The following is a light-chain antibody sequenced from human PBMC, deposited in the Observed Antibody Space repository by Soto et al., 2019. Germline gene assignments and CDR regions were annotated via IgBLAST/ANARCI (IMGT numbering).Light chain of an antibody. Sequence: DIQMTHSPSTLSASVGDRVTITSRASRSINNLLAWYQQKPGKAPKFLIYDVSTLESGVPSRFSGSGSGTEFTLTISSLQPEDFATYYCQQYDSYSLTFGGGTKVDIK. CDR1: RSINNL. J-gene: IGKJ4*01. V-gene: IGKV1-5*01. CDR2: DVS. CDR3: QQYDSYSLT.